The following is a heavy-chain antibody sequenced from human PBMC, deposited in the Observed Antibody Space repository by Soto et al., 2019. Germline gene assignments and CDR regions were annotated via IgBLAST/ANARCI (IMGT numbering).Heavy chain of an antibody. CDR1: GGTLSNYA. Sequence: QVQLVQSGAEVKKPGSSVKVSCKASGGTLSNYAISWMRQAPGQGLEWMGGIIPLLGTANYAQNFQGRVTITAYKDTTTAYMELSSLRSEDTAVYYCATEVYSGSYYAYWGQGTLVTVSP. CDR2: IIPLLGTA. V-gene: IGHV1-69*06. D-gene: IGHD1-26*01. J-gene: IGHJ4*02. CDR3: ATEVYSGSYYAY.